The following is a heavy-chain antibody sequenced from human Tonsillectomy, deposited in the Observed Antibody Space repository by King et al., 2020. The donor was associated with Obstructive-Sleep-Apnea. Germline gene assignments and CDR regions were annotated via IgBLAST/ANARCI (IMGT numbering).Heavy chain of an antibody. CDR1: GFTFSNYA. Sequence: VQLVESGGGLVQPGGSLRLSCAASGFTFSNYAMSWVRQAPGKGLEWVAAIIGSGGSTYYADSVKGRFPISIDNSKNTLYLQMNILRTEDTAVHYCAKEASHGSYYSADAFDIWGQGTMVTVSS. J-gene: IGHJ3*02. D-gene: IGHD3-10*01. CDR3: AKEASHGSYYSADAFDI. V-gene: IGHV3-23*04. CDR2: IIGSGGST.